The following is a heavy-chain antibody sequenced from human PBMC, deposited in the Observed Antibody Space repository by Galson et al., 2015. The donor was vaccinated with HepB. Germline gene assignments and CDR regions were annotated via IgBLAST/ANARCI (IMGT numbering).Heavy chain of an antibody. V-gene: IGHV3-30*04. Sequence: SLRLSCAASGFTFSSYAMHWVRQAPGKGLEWVAVISYDGSNKYYADSVKGRFTISRDNSKNTLYLQMNSLRAEDTAVYYCARGITMIVVASRGVVDYWGQGTLVTVSS. CDR3: ARGITMIVVASRGVVDY. J-gene: IGHJ4*02. CDR2: ISYDGSNK. CDR1: GFTFSSYA. D-gene: IGHD3-22*01.